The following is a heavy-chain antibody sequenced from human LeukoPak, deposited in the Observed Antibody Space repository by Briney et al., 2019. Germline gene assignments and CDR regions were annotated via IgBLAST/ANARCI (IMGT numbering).Heavy chain of an antibody. CDR3: ARIRDGYNDAYDI. CDR1: GYTFTSYA. J-gene: IGHJ3*02. CDR2: INPGGDNT. V-gene: IGHV1-46*01. Sequence: ASVKVSCKASGYTFTSYAMNWVRQAPGQGLEWMGLINPGGDNTDYAQNFQGRVTMTRDTSTSTVYMGLSSLRSEDTAVYYCARIRDGYNDAYDIWGQGTMVTVS. D-gene: IGHD5-24*01.